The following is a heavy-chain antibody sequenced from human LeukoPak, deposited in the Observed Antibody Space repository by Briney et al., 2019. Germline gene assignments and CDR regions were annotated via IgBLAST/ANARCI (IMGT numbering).Heavy chain of an antibody. Sequence: LVKVSCKASGGTFSSYAISWVRQAPGQGLEWMGRIIPILGIANYAQKFQGRVTITADKSTSTAYMELSSLRSEDTAVYYCARDLGDGYNFDYWGQGTLVTVSS. J-gene: IGHJ4*02. CDR3: ARDLGDGYNFDY. D-gene: IGHD5-24*01. CDR1: GGTFSSYA. CDR2: IIPILGIA. V-gene: IGHV1-69*04.